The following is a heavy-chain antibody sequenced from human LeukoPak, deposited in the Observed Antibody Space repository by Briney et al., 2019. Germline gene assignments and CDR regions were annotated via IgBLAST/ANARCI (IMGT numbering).Heavy chain of an antibody. V-gene: IGHV1-24*01. D-gene: IGHD2/OR15-2a*01. CDR1: GYTLTELS. Sequence: ASVKVSCKVSGYTLTELSIYWVRQAPGKGLEWMETFNPEDGETIYAQKFQARVTMTEDTSTDTAYMELSRLRSEDTAVYYCRGRQLEYESFDYWGQGTLLTVSS. J-gene: IGHJ4*02. CDR2: FNPEDGET. CDR3: RGRQLEYESFDY.